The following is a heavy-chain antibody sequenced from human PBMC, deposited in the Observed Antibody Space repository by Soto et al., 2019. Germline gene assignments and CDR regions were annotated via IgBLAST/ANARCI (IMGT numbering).Heavy chain of an antibody. Sequence: QVQLQESGPGLVKPSQTLSLTCTVSGGSISSGGYYWSWLRQHPGKGLEWIGYIYYSGSTYYNPSLKSRVTISVDTSKNQFSLKLSSVTAADTAVYYCARAPITMVRGPMVYWFDPWGQGTLVTVSS. V-gene: IGHV4-31*03. D-gene: IGHD3-10*01. CDR1: GGSISSGGYY. CDR3: ARAPITMVRGPMVYWFDP. CDR2: IYYSGST. J-gene: IGHJ5*02.